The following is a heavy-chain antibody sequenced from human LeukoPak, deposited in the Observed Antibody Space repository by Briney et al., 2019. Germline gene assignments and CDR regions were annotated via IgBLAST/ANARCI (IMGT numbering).Heavy chain of an antibody. Sequence: KPSETLSLTCTVFVGSISSYYWSWIRQPPGKGLEWIGYIYYSGNTNYNPSLKSRVTISLDTSENQFSLRLTSVTAADTAVYYCARVIGYDSSAAFDYWGQGTLVTVSS. D-gene: IGHD3-22*01. CDR1: VGSISSYY. CDR3: ARVIGYDSSAAFDY. CDR2: IYYSGNT. V-gene: IGHV4-59*01. J-gene: IGHJ4*02.